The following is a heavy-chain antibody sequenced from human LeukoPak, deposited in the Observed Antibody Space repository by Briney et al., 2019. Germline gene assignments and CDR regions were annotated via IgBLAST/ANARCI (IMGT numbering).Heavy chain of an antibody. CDR2: IHLEGNEK. J-gene: IGHJ4*02. V-gene: IGHV3-7*04. Sequence: GGSLRPSCAVSGFSPTNFWMSWVRQAPGRGREWVANIHLEGNEKYQVESVKGRFTISRDNTKNLLFLQMNGLRVEDTAVYYCARGDAFSGDHWGQGTLVTVSS. CDR1: GFSPTNFW. CDR3: ARGDAFSGDH.